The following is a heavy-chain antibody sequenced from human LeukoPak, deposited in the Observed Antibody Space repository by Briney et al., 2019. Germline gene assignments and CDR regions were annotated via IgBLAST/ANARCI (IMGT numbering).Heavy chain of an antibody. Sequence: ASVKVSCRTSGYTFTSYYIHWVRQAPGQGLEWMGIINPSGGSTSYAQKFQGRVTMTRDTSTSTVYMELSSLRSEDTAVYYCARAGIAAAALDYWGQGTLVTVSS. D-gene: IGHD6-13*01. CDR3: ARAGIAAAALDY. CDR1: GYTFTSYY. V-gene: IGHV1-46*01. CDR2: INPSGGST. J-gene: IGHJ4*02.